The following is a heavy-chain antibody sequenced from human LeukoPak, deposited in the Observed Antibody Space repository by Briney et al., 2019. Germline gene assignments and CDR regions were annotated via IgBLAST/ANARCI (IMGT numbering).Heavy chain of an antibody. Sequence: PSETLSLTCTVSGGSISSYYWSWIRQPPGKGLEWIGYIYYSGSTNYNPSLKSRVTISVDTSKNQFSLKLSSVTAADTAVHYCARVPHDYGDFPDYWGQGTLVTVSS. CDR3: ARVPHDYGDFPDY. CDR2: IYYSGST. V-gene: IGHV4-59*01. D-gene: IGHD4-17*01. J-gene: IGHJ4*02. CDR1: GGSISSYY.